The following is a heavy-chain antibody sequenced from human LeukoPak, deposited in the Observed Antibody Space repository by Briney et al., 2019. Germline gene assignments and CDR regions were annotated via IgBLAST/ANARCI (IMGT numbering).Heavy chain of an antibody. Sequence: KPSQTLSLTCTVSGGSISSGGYYWSWIRQHPGKGLEWIGYIYYSGSTYYNPSLKSRVTISVDTSKNQFSLKLSSVTAADTAVYYCARDGVDAGIYFDYWGQGTQVTVST. D-gene: IGHD2-15*01. CDR1: GGSISSGGYY. CDR3: ARDGVDAGIYFDY. CDR2: IYYSGST. V-gene: IGHV4-31*03. J-gene: IGHJ4*02.